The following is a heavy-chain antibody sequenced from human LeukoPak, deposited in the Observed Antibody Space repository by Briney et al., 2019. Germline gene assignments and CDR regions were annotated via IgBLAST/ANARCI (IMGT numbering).Heavy chain of an antibody. J-gene: IGHJ4*02. CDR2: ISSSGSTI. D-gene: IGHD6-19*01. V-gene: IGHV3-11*01. CDR1: GFTFSDYY. Sequence: GGSLRLSCAASGFTFSDYYMSWIRQAPGKGLEWVSYISSSGSTIYYADSVKGRFTISRDNAKNSLYLQINSLRAEDTAVYYCARESLMSSGYYFDYWGQGTLVTVSS. CDR3: ARESLMSSGYYFDY.